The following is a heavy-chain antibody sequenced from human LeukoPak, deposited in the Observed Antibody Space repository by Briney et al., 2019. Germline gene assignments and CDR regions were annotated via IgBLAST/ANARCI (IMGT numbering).Heavy chain of an antibody. D-gene: IGHD3-10*01. Sequence: GGSLRLSCAASGFTFASYSVNWVRQAPGKGPVWVSYISDSSDSIYYADSVKGRFTISRDNAKNSLYLQMNSLRAEDTAVYYCARYVRGVFDYWGQGTLVTVSS. CDR3: ARYVRGVFDY. V-gene: IGHV3-21*05. J-gene: IGHJ4*02. CDR2: ISDSSDSI. CDR1: GFTFASYS.